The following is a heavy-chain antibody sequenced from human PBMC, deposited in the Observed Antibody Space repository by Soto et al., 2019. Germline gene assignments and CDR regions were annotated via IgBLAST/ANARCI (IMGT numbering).Heavy chain of an antibody. CDR2: ISSSSSYK. V-gene: IGHV3-21*02. J-gene: IGHJ4*02. CDR3: ARYPNYGGNSSLDC. Sequence: EVRLVESGGGLVKAGGSLTLSCVGSGFTFTSYTMNWVRQAPGKGLEWVSSISSSSSYKYYGDSVKGRFTISRDNAKNSLYLEMNSLRVEDTSVYYCARYPNYGGNSSLDCWVQVTLVTVSS. D-gene: IGHD4-17*01. CDR1: GFTFTSYT.